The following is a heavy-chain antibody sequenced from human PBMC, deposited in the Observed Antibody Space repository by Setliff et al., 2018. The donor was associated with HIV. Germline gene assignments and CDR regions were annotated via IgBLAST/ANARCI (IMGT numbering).Heavy chain of an antibody. J-gene: IGHJ5*02. CDR1: GFSFKYFW. CDR2: IHSEGYDK. V-gene: IGHV3-74*01. Sequence: GGSLRLSCAASGFSFKYFWMHWVRQAPGKGLVWVSRIHSEGYDKPYADFVKGRFTISRDNAKNTLHLQMNSLRAEDTAVYYCASSGSGSYINWFGPWGQGTLVTVSS. D-gene: IGHD3-10*01. CDR3: ASSGSGSYINWFGP.